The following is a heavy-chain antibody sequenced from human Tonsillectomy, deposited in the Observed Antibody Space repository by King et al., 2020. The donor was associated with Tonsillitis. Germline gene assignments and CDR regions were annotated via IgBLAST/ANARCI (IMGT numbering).Heavy chain of an antibody. V-gene: IGHV3-30*04. D-gene: IGHD1-26*01. CDR3: ARDPSSWELLFDY. CDR2: ISSDGTNT. CDR1: GFTFRSYA. Sequence: QVQLVESGGGVVQPGRSLRLSCAASGFTFRSYAMHWVRQAPGKGLEWVAIISSDGTNTFYADSVKGRFTISRDSSRKTLYLQMNSLNAEDTAMYYCARDPSSWELLFDYGGQGTLVTVSS. J-gene: IGHJ4*02.